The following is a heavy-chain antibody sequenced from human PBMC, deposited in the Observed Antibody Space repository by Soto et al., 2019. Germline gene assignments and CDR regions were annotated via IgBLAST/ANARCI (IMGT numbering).Heavy chain of an antibody. CDR2: INPSGGST. V-gene: IGHV1-46*01. CDR1: GYTFTSYY. D-gene: IGHD6-19*01. CDR3: AREESAVAGNFDY. J-gene: IGHJ4*02. Sequence: QVQLVQSGAEVKKPGASVKVSCKASGYTFTSYYMHWVRQAPGQGLEWMGIINPSGGSTSYAQKFHGKVTMTRDTSTSTVYMELSSLRSEETAVYYCAREESAVAGNFDYWGQGTLVTVSS.